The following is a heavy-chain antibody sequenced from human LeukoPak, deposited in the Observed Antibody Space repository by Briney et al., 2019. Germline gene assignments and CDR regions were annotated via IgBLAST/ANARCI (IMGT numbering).Heavy chain of an antibody. D-gene: IGHD6-19*01. CDR2: IYYSGST. V-gene: IGHV4-31*03. J-gene: IGHJ4*02. CDR3: AILYASSGWYTSD. Sequence: SETLSLTCTVSGGSISSGGYYWSWIRQHPGKGLEWIGYIYYSGSTYYNPSLKSRVTISVDTSNNQFSLKLSSVTAADTAVYYCAILYASSGWYTSDWGQGTLVTVSS. CDR1: GGSISSGGYY.